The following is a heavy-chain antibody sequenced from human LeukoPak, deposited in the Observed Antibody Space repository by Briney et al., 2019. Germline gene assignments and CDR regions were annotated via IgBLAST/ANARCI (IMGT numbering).Heavy chain of an antibody. V-gene: IGHV3-23*01. J-gene: IGHJ4*02. D-gene: IGHD3-22*01. CDR3: AKDRVFGSSGYYFGLGVTFDY. CDR1: GFTFSSYA. Sequence: GGSLRLSCAASGFTFSSYAMSWVRQAPGKGLEWVSAISGSGGSTYYADSVKGRFTISGDNSKNTLYLQMNSLRAEDTAVYYCAKDRVFGSSGYYFGLGVTFDYWGQGTLVTVSS. CDR2: ISGSGGST.